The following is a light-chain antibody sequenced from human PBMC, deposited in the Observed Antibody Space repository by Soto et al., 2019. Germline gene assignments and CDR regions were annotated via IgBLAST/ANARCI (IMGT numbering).Light chain of an antibody. CDR2: DVS. J-gene: IGLJ1*01. CDR1: SSDVGGYNY. V-gene: IGLV2-14*01. CDR3: SSYTSSSTLGV. Sequence: QSVLPQPASVSGSPGQSITISCTGTSSDVGGYNYVSWYQQHPGKAPKVMIYDVSNRPSGVSNRFSGSKSGNTASLTISGLQAEDEADYYCSSYTSSSTLGVFGTGTKVTVL.